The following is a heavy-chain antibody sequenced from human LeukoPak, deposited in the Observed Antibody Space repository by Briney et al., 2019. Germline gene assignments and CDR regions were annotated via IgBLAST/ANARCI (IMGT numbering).Heavy chain of an antibody. CDR3: ARDLKPTYYYGSGSYKPTEFDP. V-gene: IGHV3-23*01. Sequence: GGSLRLSCAASGFTFSSFVMSWVRQAPGKGLEWVSAISGSGGSTYYADSVKGRFTISRDNSKNTLYLQMNSLRAEDTAVYFCARDLKPTYYYGSGSYKPTEFDPWGQGTLVTVSS. CDR1: GFTFSSFV. J-gene: IGHJ5*02. D-gene: IGHD3-10*01. CDR2: ISGSGGST.